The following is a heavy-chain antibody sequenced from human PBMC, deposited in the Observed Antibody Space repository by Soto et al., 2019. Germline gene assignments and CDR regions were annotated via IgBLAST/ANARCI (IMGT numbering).Heavy chain of an antibody. CDR2: ISGSGGST. CDR3: AKEAQYYYGSGSYQPTDYFDY. V-gene: IGHV3-23*01. D-gene: IGHD3-10*01. CDR1: GFTFSSYA. Sequence: EVQLLESGGGLVQPGGSLRFSCAASGFTFSSYAMSWFRQAPGKGLEWVSAISGSGGSTYYADSVKGRFTISRDNSKNTLYLQMNSLRAEDTAVYYCAKEAQYYYGSGSYQPTDYFDYWGQGTLVTVSS. J-gene: IGHJ4*02.